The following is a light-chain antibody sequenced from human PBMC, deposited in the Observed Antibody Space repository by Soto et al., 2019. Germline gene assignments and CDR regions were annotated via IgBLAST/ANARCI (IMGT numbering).Light chain of an antibody. V-gene: IGKV1-33*01. Sequence: DIEMTQSPSSLSASVGDRVIITCRASQDIRNYLNWYQEKPGRAPKLLIYDTSNLQTGVPSRISGSGSGTDFAFTISSLQPEDIATYYCQKHKSVPLTFGGGTRLDIK. CDR2: DTS. J-gene: IGKJ4*01. CDR1: QDIRNY. CDR3: QKHKSVPLT.